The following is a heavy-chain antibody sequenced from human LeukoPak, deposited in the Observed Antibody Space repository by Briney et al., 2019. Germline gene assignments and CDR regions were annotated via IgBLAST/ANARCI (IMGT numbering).Heavy chain of an antibody. CDR2: IRYDGSNK. V-gene: IGHV3-30*02. Sequence: GGSLRLSCAASGFTFSSYGMHWVRQAPGKGLEWVAFIRYDGSNKYYADSVKGRFTISRDNSKNTLYLQMNRLRAEDTAVYYCAKAGIQKWLVPFDYWGQGTLVTVSS. CDR3: AKAGIQKWLVPFDY. D-gene: IGHD6-19*01. CDR1: GFTFSSYG. J-gene: IGHJ4*02.